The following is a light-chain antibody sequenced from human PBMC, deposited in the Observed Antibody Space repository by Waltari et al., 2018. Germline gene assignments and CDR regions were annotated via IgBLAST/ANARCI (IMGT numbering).Light chain of an antibody. CDR1: QNIGNY. V-gene: IGKV1-39*01. CDR3: QQSDSTPWT. CDR2: STS. J-gene: IGKJ1*01. Sequence: DIQMTQSPSSLSASVGDSVTITCRASQNIGNYLSWYQQKPGKAPTLLIYSTSTLQSGVPSSFRGSGSGTDFTLTISSLQVEDFVTYYCQQSDSTPWTFGQGTTVYVK.